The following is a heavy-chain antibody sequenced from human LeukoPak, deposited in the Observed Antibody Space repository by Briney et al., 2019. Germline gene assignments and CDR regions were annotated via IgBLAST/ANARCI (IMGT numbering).Heavy chain of an antibody. Sequence: SETLSLTCTVSGGSISSYYWSWIRQPPGKGLEWIGYIYDSGSTNYNPSLKSRVTISVDTSKNQFSLKVSSVTAADTAVYYCASGPGSGWYSGWGQGTLVTVSS. CDR2: IYDSGST. J-gene: IGHJ4*02. D-gene: IGHD6-19*01. V-gene: IGHV4-59*01. CDR3: ASGPGSGWYSG. CDR1: GGSISSYY.